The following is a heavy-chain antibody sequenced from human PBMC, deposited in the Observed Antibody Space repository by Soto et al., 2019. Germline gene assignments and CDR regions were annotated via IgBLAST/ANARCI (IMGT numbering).Heavy chain of an antibody. CDR2: IIGSGNDI. J-gene: IGHJ6*03. D-gene: IGHD6-6*01. Sequence: GGSLRLSCAASGFAFNTYSMTWVRQAPGKGLEWVSYIIGSGNDIYYGDSVKGRFTISRDNAKNSLYLQMNSLRAEDTAVYYCARTTATRSYYYYYYMDVWGKGTTVTVSS. CDR1: GFAFNTYS. V-gene: IGHV3-21*04. CDR3: ARTTATRSYYYYYYMDV.